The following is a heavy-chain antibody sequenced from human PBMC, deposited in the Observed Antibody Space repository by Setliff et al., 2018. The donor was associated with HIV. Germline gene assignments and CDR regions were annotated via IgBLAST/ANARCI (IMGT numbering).Heavy chain of an antibody. V-gene: IGHV4-39*01. CDR3: ARRRGEYRSYDAFDI. D-gene: IGHD5-18*01. J-gene: IGHJ3*02. Sequence: SETLSLTCSVSGGSISSSTYYWGWIRQPPGKGLEWIGDIFYTGNTYYSPSLKSRVTVSVDTSKNQFSLKLSSVTAADTAIYYCARRRGEYRSYDAFDIWGQGTVVTVSS. CDR1: GGSISSSTYY. CDR2: IFYTGNT.